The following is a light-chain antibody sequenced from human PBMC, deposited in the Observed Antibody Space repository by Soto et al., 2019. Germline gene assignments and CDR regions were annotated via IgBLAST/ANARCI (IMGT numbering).Light chain of an antibody. CDR2: DVT. V-gene: IGLV2-11*01. CDR3: WAWASSSFV. Sequence: QSALTQPPSVSGSPGQSVAISCTGTSSDVGAYDYVSWYQQQPGQVPNHMIYDVTKRPSGVPDRFSGSKSGNTASLTISGLQAEDEADYYCWAWASSSFVFGAGTKLTVL. J-gene: IGLJ1*01. CDR1: SSDVGAYDY.